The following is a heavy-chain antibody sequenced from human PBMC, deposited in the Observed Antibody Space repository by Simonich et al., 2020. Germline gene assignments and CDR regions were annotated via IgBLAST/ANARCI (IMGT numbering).Heavy chain of an antibody. V-gene: IGHV3-7*01. D-gene: IGHD6-6*01. CDR1: GFTYSSYG. J-gene: IGHJ3*02. CDR2: TKHDGMEK. CDR3: AREGIAARDAFDI. Sequence: ELQLVESGGGLVQPGGSLRLSFAASGFTYSSYGMGWVRQAPVKGLEWVDTTKHDGMEKYYVDSVNGRFTISSANAKNSLYLQRNSLRAEDTAVYYGAREGIAARDAFDIWGQWTMVTVSS.